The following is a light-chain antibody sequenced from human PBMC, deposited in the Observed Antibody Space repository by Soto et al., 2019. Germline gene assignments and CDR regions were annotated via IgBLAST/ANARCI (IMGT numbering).Light chain of an antibody. CDR3: QQYGSSPRT. CDR1: HRGSGRY. J-gene: IGKJ1*01. Sequence: LPQSTAILSLSPGERANLSWTASHRGSGRYLAWYQQKPGQAPELLIYGASSRQTGIPDRFSGSGSGTDFTLTISRLEPEDFAVYYCQQYGSSPRTFGQGTKVDIK. V-gene: IGKV3-20*01. CDR2: GAS.